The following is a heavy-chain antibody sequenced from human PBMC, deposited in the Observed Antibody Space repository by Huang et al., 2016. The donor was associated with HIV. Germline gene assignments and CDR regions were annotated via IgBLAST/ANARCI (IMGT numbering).Heavy chain of an antibody. J-gene: IGHJ3*01. CDR3: VKERGSSRGRSSFDF. Sequence: QVRLVESGGGVVQPGASLTLSCSASGFPFGAYGRDWVRRAPGKGLEWLSFIRKDGNNADLIGSVKGRFTISRDNSNNTLFLRMNSLRPEDTAGYYCVKERGSSRGRSSFDFWGQGTSVIVSS. CDR2: IRKDGNNA. V-gene: IGHV3-30*02. D-gene: IGHD6-13*01. CDR1: GFPFGAYG.